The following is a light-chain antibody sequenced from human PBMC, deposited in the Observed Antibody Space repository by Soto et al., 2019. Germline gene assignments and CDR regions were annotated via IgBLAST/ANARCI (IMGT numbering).Light chain of an antibody. V-gene: IGLV2-14*01. CDR2: DVS. Sequence: QSALTQPASVSGSPGQSITISCTGTSSDIGTYNYVSWYQQHSGKAPKLIISDVSNRPSGVFNRFSGSKSGNSASLTISGRQADDEADYYCSSYTHTGILYVFGTGTKLTVL. J-gene: IGLJ1*01. CDR1: SSDIGTYNY. CDR3: SSYTHTGILYV.